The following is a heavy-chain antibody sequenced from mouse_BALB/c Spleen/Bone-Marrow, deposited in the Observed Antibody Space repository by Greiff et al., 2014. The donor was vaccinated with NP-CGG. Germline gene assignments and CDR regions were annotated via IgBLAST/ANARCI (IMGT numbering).Heavy chain of an antibody. CDR2: INPYNGAT. V-gene: IGHV1-18*01. CDR1: GYSFTGYY. J-gene: IGHJ3*01. CDR3: AKSSITTDFTY. D-gene: IGHD1-2*01. Sequence: EVQLQQSGPELVKPGASVKISCKASGYSFTGYYVHWVKQSHVKSPEWIGRINPYNGATNYNQNFTDKASLTVDESSSTAYMEFHSLTSEDSAVYYCAKSSITTDFTYWGQGTLVTVST.